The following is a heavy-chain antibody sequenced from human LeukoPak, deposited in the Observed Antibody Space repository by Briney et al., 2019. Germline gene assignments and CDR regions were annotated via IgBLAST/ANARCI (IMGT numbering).Heavy chain of an antibody. CDR1: GFTFSSYS. CDR2: ISSSSGIM. D-gene: IGHD4-23*01. CDR3: ARSYSGNSDLNY. Sequence: GGSPRLSCAASGFTFSSYSMNWVRQAPGKGLKWVSYISSSSGIMYYADSVKGRFTISRDNAKNALFLQMNSLRAEDTAVYYCARSYSGNSDLNYWGQGTLVTVSS. V-gene: IGHV3-48*01. J-gene: IGHJ4*02.